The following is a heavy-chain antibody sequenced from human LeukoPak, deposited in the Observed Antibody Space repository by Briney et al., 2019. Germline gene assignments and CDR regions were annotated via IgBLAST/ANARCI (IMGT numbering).Heavy chain of an antibody. CDR1: GGSISSGSYY. J-gene: IGHJ3*02. CDR2: IYTSGST. Sequence: SETLSLTCTVSGGSISSGSYYWSWIRQPAGKGLEWIGRIYTSGSTNYNPSLKSRVTISVDTSKNQFSLKRSSGTAADTAVYYCARDSEDGDDAFDIWGQGTMVTVSS. D-gene: IGHD4-17*01. V-gene: IGHV4-61*02. CDR3: ARDSEDGDDAFDI.